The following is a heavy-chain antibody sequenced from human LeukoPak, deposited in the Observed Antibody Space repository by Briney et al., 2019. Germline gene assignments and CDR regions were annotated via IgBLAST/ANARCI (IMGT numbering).Heavy chain of an antibody. D-gene: IGHD1-26*01. Sequence: ASVKVSCKASGYTFTSYYMHWVRQAPGQGLEWMGIINPSGGSTSYAQKFQGRVTMTRDTSTSTVYMELRSLRSDDTAVYYCARDGVGATTSHSDFDYWGQGTLVTVSS. CDR3: ARDGVGATTSHSDFDY. CDR1: GYTFTSYY. V-gene: IGHV1-46*01. J-gene: IGHJ4*02. CDR2: INPSGGST.